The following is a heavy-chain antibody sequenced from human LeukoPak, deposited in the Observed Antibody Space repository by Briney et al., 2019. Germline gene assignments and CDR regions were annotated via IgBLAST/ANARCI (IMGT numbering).Heavy chain of an antibody. J-gene: IGHJ4*02. D-gene: IGHD4-11*01. V-gene: IGHV1-46*01. Sequence: GASVKVSCKASGYTFTSYYIHWVRQAPGQGLEWMRIINPSGGGTTYAQKFQGRVTMTRDTSTTTVYIELSSLRSEDTAVYYCARGTTVTTWTFFDYWGQGTLVTVSS. CDR3: ARGTTVTTWTFFDY. CDR1: GYTFTSYY. CDR2: INPSGGGT.